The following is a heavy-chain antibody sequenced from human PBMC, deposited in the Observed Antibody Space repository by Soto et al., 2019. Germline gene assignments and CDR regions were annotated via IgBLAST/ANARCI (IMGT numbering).Heavy chain of an antibody. Sequence: EVQLVQSGAEVKKPGESLQISCKGSGYSFTNYWIAWVRQMPGGGLEWMGILYPGDSDIRYSPSFQRQVTISADMSISTAYLQWSSLKASDTATYYCARPTRGNSGYFDYWGQGTLVTVSS. V-gene: IGHV5-51*03. D-gene: IGHD5-12*01. CDR2: LYPGDSDI. CDR1: GYSFTNYW. J-gene: IGHJ4*02. CDR3: ARPTRGNSGYFDY.